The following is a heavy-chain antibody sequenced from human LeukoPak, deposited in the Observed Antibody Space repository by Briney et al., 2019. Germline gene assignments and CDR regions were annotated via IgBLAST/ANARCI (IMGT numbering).Heavy chain of an antibody. J-gene: IGHJ4*02. Sequence: ASVKVSCKASGGTFSSYAISWVRQAPGQGLEWMARIIPIFGIANYAQKFQGRVTITADKSTSTAYMELSSLRSEDTAVYYCATYYYDSSGYYRAGYYFDYWGQGTLSPSPQ. CDR2: IIPIFGIA. CDR3: ATYYYDSSGYYRAGYYFDY. V-gene: IGHV1-69*04. D-gene: IGHD3-22*01. CDR1: GGTFSSYA.